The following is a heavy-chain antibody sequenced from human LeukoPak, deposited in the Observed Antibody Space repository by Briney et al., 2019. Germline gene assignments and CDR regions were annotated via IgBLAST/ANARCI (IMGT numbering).Heavy chain of an antibody. CDR2: ISSSTTYI. CDR3: ARDPSSGTRGDV. CDR1: GFIFSSYT. J-gene: IGHJ6*04. V-gene: IGHV3-21*01. D-gene: IGHD1/OR15-1a*01. Sequence: GGSLRLSCAASGFIFSSYTMNWVRQAPGQGLEWLSSISSSTTYIYYADSVKGRFTISRDNAKNSLFLQMSNLRAEDTAVYYCARDPSSGTRGDVWGKGTTVTISS.